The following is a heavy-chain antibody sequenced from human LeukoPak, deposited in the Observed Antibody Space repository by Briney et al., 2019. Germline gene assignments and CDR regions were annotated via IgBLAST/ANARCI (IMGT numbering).Heavy chain of an antibody. V-gene: IGHV1-2*02. CDR3: AREHRVASDAFDI. Sequence: ASVRVSCKASGGTFSSCAISWVRQAPGQGLEWMGWLIPNSGGTNYAQKFRGRVTMTRDTSTSTAYMELSRLRSDDTAVYYCAREHRVASDAFDIWGQGTMVTVSS. J-gene: IGHJ3*02. D-gene: IGHD2-15*01. CDR1: GGTFSSCA. CDR2: LIPNSGGT.